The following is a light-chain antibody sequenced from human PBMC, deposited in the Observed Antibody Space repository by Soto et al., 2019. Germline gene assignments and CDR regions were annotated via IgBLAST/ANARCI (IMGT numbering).Light chain of an antibody. Sequence: QSVLTQTHSASGTPGQRVTISCSGSSSNIGTSSVHWFQQLPGTAPKLLISTTNQRPSGVPERFSGSKSGTSASLAISVLQSEDEADYYCAAWEDSLNGHGFGTGTK. J-gene: IGLJ1*01. CDR1: SSNIGTSS. CDR2: TTN. V-gene: IGLV1-44*01. CDR3: AAWEDSLNGHG.